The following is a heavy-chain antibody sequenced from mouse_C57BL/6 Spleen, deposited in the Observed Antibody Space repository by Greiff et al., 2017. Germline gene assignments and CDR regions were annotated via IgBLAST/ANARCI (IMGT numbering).Heavy chain of an antibody. J-gene: IGHJ4*01. CDR3: ARMGGPRHPDYAMDY. CDR1: GYTFTSYW. CDR2: IYPGSGST. V-gene: IGHV1-55*01. Sequence: QVQLQQPGAELVKPGASVKMSCKASGYTFTSYWITWVKQRPGQGLEWIGDIYPGSGSTNYNEKFKSKATLTVDTSSSTAYMQLRSLTSEDSAVYYGARMGGPRHPDYAMDYWGQGTSVTVSS. D-gene: IGHD1-1*02.